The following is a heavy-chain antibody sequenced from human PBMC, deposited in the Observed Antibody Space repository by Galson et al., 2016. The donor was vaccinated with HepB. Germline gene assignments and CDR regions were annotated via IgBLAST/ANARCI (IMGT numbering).Heavy chain of an antibody. D-gene: IGHD6-13*01. J-gene: IGHJ4*02. V-gene: IGHV4-38-2*02. CDR1: GFSITRAYF. Sequence: SETLSLTCAVSGFSITRAYFWGWIRRSPGKGLEWIGSVYRSGTPYYNPSLQSRVTISIDASDNRFSLRLTSVTAADTGVYYCAKERAGASGTRWGQGILVTVSS. CDR3: AKERAGASGTR. CDR2: VYRSGTP.